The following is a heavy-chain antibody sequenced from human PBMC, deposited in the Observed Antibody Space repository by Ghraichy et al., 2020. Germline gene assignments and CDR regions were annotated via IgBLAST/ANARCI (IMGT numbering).Heavy chain of an antibody. D-gene: IGHD2-2*01. Sequence: SETLSLTCAVYGGSFSGYYWSWIRQPPGKGLEWIGEINHSGSTKYNPSLKSRVTISVDTSKNQFSLKLSSVTAADTAVYYCARGGEGDQLLSFYYYVMDVWGQGTTVTVSS. CDR1: GGSFSGYY. V-gene: IGHV4-34*01. CDR2: INHSGST. J-gene: IGHJ6*02. CDR3: ARGGEGDQLLSFYYYVMDV.